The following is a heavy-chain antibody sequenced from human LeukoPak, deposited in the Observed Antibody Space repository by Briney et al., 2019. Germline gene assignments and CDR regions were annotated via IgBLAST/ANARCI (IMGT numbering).Heavy chain of an antibody. CDR1: GFTFSTYT. J-gene: IGHJ4*02. CDR2: ISSSSSYI. CDR3: ARDWSGDDY. D-gene: IGHD3-3*01. Sequence: GGSLRLSCAASGFTFSTYTMNWVRQAPGKGLEWVSSISSSSSYIYYADSVKGRFAVSRDDAKNSLYLQMNSLRPEDTALYYCARDWSGDDYWGQGTLVTVSS. V-gene: IGHV3-21*01.